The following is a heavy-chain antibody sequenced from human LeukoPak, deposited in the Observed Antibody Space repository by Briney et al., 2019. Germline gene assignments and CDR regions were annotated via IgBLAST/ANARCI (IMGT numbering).Heavy chain of an antibody. Sequence: GGSLRLSCAASGCTFSSYWMSWVRQAPGKGLEWVANIKQDGSEKYYVDSVKGRFTISRDNAKNSLYLQMYSLRAEDTAVYYCARSPRYNWNDVSAFDIWGQGTMVTVSS. J-gene: IGHJ3*02. V-gene: IGHV3-7*01. CDR1: GCTFSSYW. D-gene: IGHD1-1*01. CDR3: ARSPRYNWNDVSAFDI. CDR2: IKQDGSEK.